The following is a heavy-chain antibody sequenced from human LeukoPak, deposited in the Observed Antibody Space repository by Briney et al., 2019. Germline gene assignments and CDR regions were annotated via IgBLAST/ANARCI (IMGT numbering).Heavy chain of an antibody. CDR1: GFTFSSYE. Sequence: PGGSLRLSCAASGFTFSSYEMNWVRQAPGKGREWVSYISSSGSTIYYADSVKGRFTISRDNAKNSLYLQMNSLRAEDTAVYYCARDTYDILTGYPMWYFDYWGQGTLVTVSS. V-gene: IGHV3-48*03. CDR3: ARDTYDILTGYPMWYFDY. CDR2: ISSSGSTI. D-gene: IGHD3-9*01. J-gene: IGHJ4*02.